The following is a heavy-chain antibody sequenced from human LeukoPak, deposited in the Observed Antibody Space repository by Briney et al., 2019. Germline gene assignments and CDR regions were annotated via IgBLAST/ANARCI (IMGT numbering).Heavy chain of an antibody. CDR1: GGSISSYY. CDR3: ARGTYYDFWSGYHKDWFDP. V-gene: IGHV4-59*01. Sequence: PSETLSLTCTVSGGSISSYYWSWIRQPPGRGLEWIGYIYYSGSTNYNPSLKSRVTISVDTSKNQFSLKLSSVTAADTAVYYCARGTYYDFWSGYHKDWFDPWGQGTLVTVSS. J-gene: IGHJ5*02. CDR2: IYYSGST. D-gene: IGHD3-3*01.